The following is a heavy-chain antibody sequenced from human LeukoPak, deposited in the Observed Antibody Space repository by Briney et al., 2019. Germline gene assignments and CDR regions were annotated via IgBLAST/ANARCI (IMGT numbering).Heavy chain of an antibody. CDR1: GGSISSGSYY. J-gene: IGHJ4*02. D-gene: IGHD5-18*01. V-gene: IGHV4-61*02. Sequence: PSETLSLTCAVSGGSISSGSYYWSWIRQPAGKGLEWIGRIYTSGSTNYNPSLKSRVTISVDTSKNQFSLKLSSVTAADTAVYYCAREGGCSQQLWCTTYYFDYWGQGTLVTVSS. CDR2: IYTSGST. CDR3: AREGGCSQQLWCTTYYFDY.